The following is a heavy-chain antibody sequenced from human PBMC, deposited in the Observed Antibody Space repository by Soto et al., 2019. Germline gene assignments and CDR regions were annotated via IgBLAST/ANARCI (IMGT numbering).Heavy chain of an antibody. CDR1: GGSISSSSYY. D-gene: IGHD3-9*01. J-gene: IGHJ5*02. CDR2: IYYSGST. Sequence: SETLSLTCTVSGGSISSSSYYWGWIRQPPGKGLEWIGSIYYSGSTYYNPSLKSRVTISVDTSKNQFSLKLSSVTAADTAVYYCARFYYDILSGYQRDRWFDPWGQGTLVPVSS. CDR3: ARFYYDILSGYQRDRWFDP. V-gene: IGHV4-39*01.